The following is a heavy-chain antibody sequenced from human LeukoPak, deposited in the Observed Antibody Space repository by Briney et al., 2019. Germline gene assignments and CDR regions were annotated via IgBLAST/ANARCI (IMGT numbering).Heavy chain of an antibody. D-gene: IGHD3-22*01. CDR1: GYTFTGYY. CDR3: ARDETSYYYDSSGHDAFDI. CDR2: INPNSGGT. J-gene: IGHJ3*02. V-gene: IGHV1-2*02. Sequence: ASVKVSCKASGYTFTGYYMHWVRQAPGQGLEWMGWINPNSGGTNYAQKFQGRVTMTRDTSISTAYMELSSLRSEDTAVYYCARDETSYYYDSSGHDAFDIWGQGTMVTVSS.